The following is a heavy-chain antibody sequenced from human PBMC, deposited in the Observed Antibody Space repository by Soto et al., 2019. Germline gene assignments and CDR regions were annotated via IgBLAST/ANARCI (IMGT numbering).Heavy chain of an antibody. V-gene: IGHV3-23*01. CDR2: TSDTGST. Sequence: PGGSLRLSCSASGFTFSNYAMSWVRQAPGRGVEWVSTTSDTGSTSYAGSVEGRFTVSRDKSKNTLYLQMNSLRAEDTALYSCAKADCSSASCYTIDYWGQGTLVTVSS. D-gene: IGHD2-2*02. J-gene: IGHJ4*02. CDR3: AKADCSSASCYTIDY. CDR1: GFTFSNYA.